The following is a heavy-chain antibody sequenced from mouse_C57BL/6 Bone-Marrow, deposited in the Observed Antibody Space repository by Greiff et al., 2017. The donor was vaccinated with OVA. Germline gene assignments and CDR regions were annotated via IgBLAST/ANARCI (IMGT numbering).Heavy chain of an antibody. CDR1: GYTFTDYE. CDR2: IDPETGGT. D-gene: IGHD1-1*01. CDR3: TRKEIYYYGSSDWYFDV. Sequence: QVQLKESGAELVRPGASVTLSCKASGYTFTDYEMHWVKQTPVHGLEWIGAIDPETGGTAYNQKFRGKAILTADKSSSTAYMELRSLTSEDSAVYYGTRKEIYYYGSSDWYFDVWGTGTTVTVSS. J-gene: IGHJ1*03. V-gene: IGHV1-15*01.